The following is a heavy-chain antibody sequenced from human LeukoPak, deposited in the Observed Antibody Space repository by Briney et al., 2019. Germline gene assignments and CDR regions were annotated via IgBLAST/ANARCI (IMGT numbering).Heavy chain of an antibody. CDR1: GFTFSSYA. Sequence: PGGSLRLSCAASGFTFSSYAMSWVRQAPGKGLEWVSAISGSGGSTYYANSVKGRFTISRDNSKNTLYLQMNSLRAEDTAVYYCAKSHIVVVTADFDYWGQGTLVTVSS. D-gene: IGHD2-21*02. V-gene: IGHV3-23*01. CDR3: AKSHIVVVTADFDY. J-gene: IGHJ4*02. CDR2: ISGSGGST.